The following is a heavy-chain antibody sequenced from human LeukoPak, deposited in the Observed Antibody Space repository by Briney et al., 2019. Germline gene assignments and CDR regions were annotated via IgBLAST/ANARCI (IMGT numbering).Heavy chain of an antibody. CDR3: ARESGKFDY. CDR2: ISGDGVST. J-gene: IGHJ4*02. Sequence: HRGGSLRLSCVASGLPIADFAMHWVGQAPGKGLEWVALISGDGVSTFYADSVKGRFSIFRDNSKNSLSLEMHRLRTEDTAMSYCARESGKFDYWGQGTLVAVSS. V-gene: IGHV3-43*02. CDR1: GLPIADFA.